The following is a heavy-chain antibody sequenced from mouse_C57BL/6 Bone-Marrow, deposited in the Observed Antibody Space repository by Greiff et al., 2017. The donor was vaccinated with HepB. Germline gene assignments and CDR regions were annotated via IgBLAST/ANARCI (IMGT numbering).Heavy chain of an antibody. CDR3: ARGLYYGYDEKFAY. D-gene: IGHD2-2*01. CDR2: IYPRSGNT. J-gene: IGHJ3*01. V-gene: IGHV1-81*01. CDR1: GYTFTSYG. Sequence: VQLQQSGAELARPGASVKLSCKASGYTFTSYGISWVKQRTGQGLEWIGEIYPRSGNTYYNEKFKGKATLTADKSSSTAYMELRSLTSEDSAVYVCARGLYYGYDEKFAYWGQGTLVTVSA.